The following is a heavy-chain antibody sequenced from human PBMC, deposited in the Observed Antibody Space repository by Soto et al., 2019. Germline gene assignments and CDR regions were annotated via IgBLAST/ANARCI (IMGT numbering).Heavy chain of an antibody. D-gene: IGHD3-9*01. CDR2: IYYSGST. CDR1: GGSISSYY. Sequence: KPSETLSLTCTVSGGSISSYYWSWIRQPPGKGLEWIGYIYYSGSTNYNPSLKSRVTISVDTSKNQFSLKLSSVTAADTAVYYCASLPLGDDILTGYPYFDYWGQGTLVTVSS. V-gene: IGHV4-59*01. CDR3: ASLPLGDDILTGYPYFDY. J-gene: IGHJ4*02.